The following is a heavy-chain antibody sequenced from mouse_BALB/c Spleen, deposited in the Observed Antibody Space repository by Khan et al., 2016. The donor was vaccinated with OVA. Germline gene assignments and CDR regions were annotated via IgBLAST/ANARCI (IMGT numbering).Heavy chain of an antibody. J-gene: IGHJ4*01. CDR2: IWGGGST. D-gene: IGHD1-1*01. Sequence: VQLQESGPGLVAPSQSLSITCTVSGFSLTDYGVSWIRQPPGNGLEWLGVIWGGGSTYYNSALKSRLSLSKDNSKSQVFLKMNSLQTDDTAMYYCAKGIWSYYVALDYWGQGTSVTVSS. CDR3: AKGIWSYYVALDY. CDR1: GFSLTDYG. V-gene: IGHV2-6-5*01.